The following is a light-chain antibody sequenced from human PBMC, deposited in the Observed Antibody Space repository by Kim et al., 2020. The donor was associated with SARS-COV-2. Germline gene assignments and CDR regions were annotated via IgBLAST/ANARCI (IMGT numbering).Light chain of an antibody. CDR1: QSVSSN. Sequence: SPGERATLSCGASQSVSSNLAWYQQRPGQAPRLLIYGASTRATGIPARFSGSGSGTEFTLTISSLQSEDFGVYYCQQYNNWPPLTFGGGTKVDIK. V-gene: IGKV3-15*01. CDR3: QQYNNWPPLT. J-gene: IGKJ4*01. CDR2: GAS.